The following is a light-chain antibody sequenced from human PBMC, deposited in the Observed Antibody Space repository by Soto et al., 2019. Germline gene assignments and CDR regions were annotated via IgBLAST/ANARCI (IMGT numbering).Light chain of an antibody. CDR2: TTN. Sequence: QSVLTQPPSASGTPGQRVTISCSGSSSTIGSKTLNWYQHLPGSAPKLLIYTTNQRPSGVPDRFSGSKSGTSASLAISGLQHEDEADYYCAACNDSLNGVVFCGGTKLTVL. CDR3: AACNDSLNGVV. J-gene: IGLJ3*02. V-gene: IGLV1-44*01. CDR1: SSTIGSKT.